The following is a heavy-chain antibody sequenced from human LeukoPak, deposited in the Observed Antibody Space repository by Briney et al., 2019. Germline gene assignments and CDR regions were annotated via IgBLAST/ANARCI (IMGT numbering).Heavy chain of an antibody. Sequence: ASVKVSRKASGYTFTCYYMHWVRQAPGQGLEWMGRINPHSGGTNYAQKFQGRVTMTRDMSISTAYMEVSRLGSDDTAVYYCARVGQSADYWGQGTLVTVSS. CDR2: INPHSGGT. CDR3: ARVGQSADY. V-gene: IGHV1-2*06. CDR1: GYTFTCYY. D-gene: IGHD1-26*01. J-gene: IGHJ4*02.